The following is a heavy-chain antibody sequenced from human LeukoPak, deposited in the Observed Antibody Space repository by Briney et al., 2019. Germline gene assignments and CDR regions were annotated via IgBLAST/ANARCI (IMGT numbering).Heavy chain of an antibody. CDR3: GKDMQLTY. Sequence: GGSLTLSCAATGFTFSISAISWVRQAPGKGLEWVSLISSSGGSTYYSHSVKGRCSISRDDSKNTLYLQMDSLRAADTAVYYCGKDMQLTYWGQGILVTVSS. D-gene: IGHD6-13*01. CDR1: GFTFSISA. CDR2: ISSSGGST. J-gene: IGHJ4*02. V-gene: IGHV3-23*01.